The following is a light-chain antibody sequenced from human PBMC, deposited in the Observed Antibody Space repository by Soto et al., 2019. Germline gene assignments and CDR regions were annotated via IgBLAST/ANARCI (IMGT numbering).Light chain of an antibody. CDR2: EVS. V-gene: IGLV2-23*02. CDR3: CSYAGSSTFLWV. CDR1: SSDVGSYNL. Sequence: QSALTQPASVSGSPGQSITISCTGTSSDVGSYNLVSWYQQHPGKAPKLMIYEVSKRPSGVSNRFSGSKSGNTASLTISGLQAEDEADYYCCSYAGSSTFLWVFGGGTKVTVL. J-gene: IGLJ2*01.